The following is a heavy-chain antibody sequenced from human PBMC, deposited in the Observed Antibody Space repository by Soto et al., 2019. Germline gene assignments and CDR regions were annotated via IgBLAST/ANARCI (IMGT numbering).Heavy chain of an antibody. D-gene: IGHD6-19*01. J-gene: IGHJ4*02. CDR1: GFTFSSYW. Sequence: EVQLVESGGGLVQPGGSLRLSCAASGFTFSSYWMYWVRQAPGKGLVWVSRTNSDGSDTTYADSVKGRFTISRDNDKNTLYMQMNSLRAEDTAVYYCARDRGWSLFDYWGQGTLVTVSS. CDR3: ARDRGWSLFDY. V-gene: IGHV3-74*01. CDR2: TNSDGSDT.